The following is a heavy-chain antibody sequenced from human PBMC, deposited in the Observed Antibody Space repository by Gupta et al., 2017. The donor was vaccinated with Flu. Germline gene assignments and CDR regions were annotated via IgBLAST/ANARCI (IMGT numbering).Heavy chain of an antibody. CDR1: GFTFSSYA. V-gene: IGHV3-23*01. CDR2: ISGSGGST. Sequence: EVQLLESGGGLVQPGGSLRLPCAASGFTFSSYAMSWVRQAPGKGLEWVSAISGSGGSTYYADSVKGRFTISRDNSKNTLYLQMNSLRAEDTAVYYCAKDYYDSPGGSYFDYWGQGTLVTVSS. CDR3: AKDYYDSPGGSYFDY. D-gene: IGHD3-22*01. J-gene: IGHJ4*02.